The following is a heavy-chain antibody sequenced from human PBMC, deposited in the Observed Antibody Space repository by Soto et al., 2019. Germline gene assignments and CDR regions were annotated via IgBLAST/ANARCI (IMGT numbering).Heavy chain of an antibody. CDR1: GGSISSGGYS. Sequence: SETLSLTFSVSGGSISSGGYSWSWIRQPPGKSLEWIGYINHSRSTYYNPSLKSRVTISVDRSKNHFSLKLSSVTAADTAVYYCARTPDIWGQGTMVT. J-gene: IGHJ3*02. V-gene: IGHV4-30-2*01. CDR3: ARTPDI. CDR2: INHSRST.